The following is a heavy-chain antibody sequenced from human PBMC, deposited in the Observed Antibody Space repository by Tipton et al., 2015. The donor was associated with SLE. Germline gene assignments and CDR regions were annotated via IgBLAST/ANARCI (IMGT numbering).Heavy chain of an antibody. CDR2: IYDSGST. Sequence: LRLSCTVSGGSISSGSYYWSWLRHPAGKGLEWIGYIYDSGSTNYNPSLKSRVTISIDTSENQFSLKMRSVTAADTAVYYCARVIRGYTYGPWDYWGQGTLVTVSS. CDR1: GGSISSGSYY. CDR3: ARVIRGYTYGPWDY. J-gene: IGHJ4*02. D-gene: IGHD5-18*01. V-gene: IGHV4-61*10.